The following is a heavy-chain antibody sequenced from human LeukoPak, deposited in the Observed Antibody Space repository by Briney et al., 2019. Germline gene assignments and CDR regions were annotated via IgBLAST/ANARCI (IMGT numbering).Heavy chain of an antibody. J-gene: IGHJ6*02. CDR1: GGSFSGYY. Sequence: SETLSLTCAVYGGSFSGYYWGWIRQPPGKGLEWIGSIYYSGSTYYKSSLKSRVTISVDTSRNQFSLKLSSVTAADTAVYFCASIIAGAGISAMDVWGQGTTVTVS. CDR3: ASIIAGAGISAMDV. CDR2: IYYSGST. D-gene: IGHD6-13*01. V-gene: IGHV4-39*01.